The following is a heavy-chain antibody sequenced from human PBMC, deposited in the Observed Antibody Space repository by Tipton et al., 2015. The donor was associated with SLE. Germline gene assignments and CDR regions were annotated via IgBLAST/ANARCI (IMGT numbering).Heavy chain of an antibody. V-gene: IGHV4-34*01. J-gene: IGHJ3*02. CDR1: GGSFSGYY. CDR3: SRAPYRNAWYGAFDI. CDR2: INHSGST. Sequence: TLSLTCAVYGGSFSGYYWSWIRQPPGKGLEWIGEINHSGSTNYNPSLKSQVTISVDTSKYQFSLKLSSVTAADTGVIYCSRAPYRNAWYGAFDIWGQGTSVTVPS. D-gene: IGHD6-19*01.